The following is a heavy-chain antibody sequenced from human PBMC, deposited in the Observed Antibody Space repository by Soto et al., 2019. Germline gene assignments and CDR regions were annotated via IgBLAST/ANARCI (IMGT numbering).Heavy chain of an antibody. CDR3: AKDRELAYCGGDCYLTSYNWFDP. Sequence: PGGSLRLSCAASGFTFSSYGMHWVRQAPGKGLEWVAVISYDGSNKYYADSVKGRFTISRDNSKNTLYLQMNSLRAEDTAVYYCAKDRELAYCGGDCYLTSYNWFDPWGPGTLVTVSS. J-gene: IGHJ5*02. CDR2: ISYDGSNK. V-gene: IGHV3-30*18. D-gene: IGHD2-21*02. CDR1: GFTFSSYG.